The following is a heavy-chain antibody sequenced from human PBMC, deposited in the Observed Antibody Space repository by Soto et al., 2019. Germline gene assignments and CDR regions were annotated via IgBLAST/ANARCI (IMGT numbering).Heavy chain of an antibody. CDR2: IYYSVST. CDR3: AREPLT. CDR1: GCSISTGGYY. Sequence: QVQLQESGPGLVKPSQTLSLTCTVSGCSISTGGYYWRWIRHHPGKGLEWIAHIYYSVSTYYTPSLKSRVTTSLDTSKNQCSLKVSCVTAADTAVYYCAREPLTWCQGTLVRVSS. J-gene: IGHJ4*02. D-gene: IGHD3-16*02. V-gene: IGHV4-31*02.